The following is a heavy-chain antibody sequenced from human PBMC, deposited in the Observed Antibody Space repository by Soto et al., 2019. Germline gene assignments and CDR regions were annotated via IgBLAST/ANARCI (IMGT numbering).Heavy chain of an antibody. J-gene: IGHJ3*02. D-gene: IGHD6-19*01. CDR2: ISYDGSNK. CDR1: GFTFSSYA. Sequence: QVQLVESGGGVVQPGRSLRLSCAASGFTFSSYAMHWVRQAPGKGLEWVAVISYDGSNKYYADSVKGRFTISRDNSKNTLYLQMNSLRAEDTAVYYCARDWSEVAGNAFDIWGQGTMVTVSS. CDR3: ARDWSEVAGNAFDI. V-gene: IGHV3-30-3*01.